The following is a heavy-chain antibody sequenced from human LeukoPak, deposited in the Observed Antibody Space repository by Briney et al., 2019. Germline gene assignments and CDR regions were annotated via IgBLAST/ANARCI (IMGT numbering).Heavy chain of an antibody. Sequence: GGSPRLSCAASGFTFSTYWMHWVRQAPGKGLVWVARIRPEGTTTAYADSVKGRFTISRDNAKNTLFLQMNSLSAEDTAVYYCARDLDWILFDYWGQGTLVTVPS. CDR1: GFTFSTYW. CDR2: IRPEGTTT. J-gene: IGHJ4*02. D-gene: IGHD3-9*01. V-gene: IGHV3-74*03. CDR3: ARDLDWILFDY.